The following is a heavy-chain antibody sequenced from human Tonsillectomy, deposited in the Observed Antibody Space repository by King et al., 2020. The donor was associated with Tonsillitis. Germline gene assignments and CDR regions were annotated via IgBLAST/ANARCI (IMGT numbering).Heavy chain of an antibody. CDR1: GYTFTSSG. J-gene: IGHJ4*02. V-gene: IGHV1-18*01. CDR3: ARDIPYDYVWGSYRRFDY. D-gene: IGHD3-16*02. CDR2: ISVYNGNT. Sequence: QLVQSGAEVKKPGASVKVSCKASGYTFTSSGISWVRQAPGQGLEWMGWISVYNGNTNYAEKLQGRVTMTTDTSTSTAYMELRSLRSDDTAVYYCARDIPYDYVWGSYRRFDYWGQGTLVTVSS.